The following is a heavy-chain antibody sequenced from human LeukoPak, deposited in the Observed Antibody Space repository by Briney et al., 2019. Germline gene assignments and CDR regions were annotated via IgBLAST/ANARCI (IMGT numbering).Heavy chain of an antibody. CDR1: GGAISSYY. D-gene: IGHD6-13*01. CDR2: ISYSGTT. CDR3: ARGSSWYGY. J-gene: IGHJ4*02. Sequence: SETLSLTCTVSGGAISSYYWSWIRQPPGKGLEWIGYISYSGTTNYNPSLKSRVTISVDTSKNQFSLKLSSVTAADTAVYHCARGSSWYGYWGQGTLVTVSS. V-gene: IGHV4-59*01.